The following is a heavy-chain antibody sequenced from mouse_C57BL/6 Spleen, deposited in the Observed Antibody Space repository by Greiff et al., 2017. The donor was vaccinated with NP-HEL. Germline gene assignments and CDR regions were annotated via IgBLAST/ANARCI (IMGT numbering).Heavy chain of an antibody. CDR2: INPNNGGT. V-gene: IGHV1-18*01. CDR3: ARITIVTRGIYYYAMDY. Sequence: EVQLQQSGPELVKPGASVKIPCKASGYTFTDYNMDWVKQSHGKSLEWIGDINPNNGGTIYNQKFKGKATLTVDKSSSTAYMELRSLTSEDTAVYYCARITIVTRGIYYYAMDYWGQGTSVTVSS. J-gene: IGHJ4*01. D-gene: IGHD2-5*01. CDR1: GYTFTDYN.